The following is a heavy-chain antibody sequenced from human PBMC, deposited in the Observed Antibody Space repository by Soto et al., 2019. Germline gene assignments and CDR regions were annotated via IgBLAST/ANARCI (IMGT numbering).Heavy chain of an antibody. V-gene: IGHV2-5*02. Sequence: QITLKESGPTLVKPTQTLTLTCTFSGFSLSTSGVGVGWIRQPPGKALEWLALIYWDDDKRYSPSLKSRLTTSKVTSKNQVVLTMTNMDPVDTATYYCARTVWFGELSWGQGTLVTVSS. J-gene: IGHJ5*02. D-gene: IGHD3-10*01. CDR2: IYWDDDK. CDR1: GFSLSTSGVG. CDR3: ARTVWFGELS.